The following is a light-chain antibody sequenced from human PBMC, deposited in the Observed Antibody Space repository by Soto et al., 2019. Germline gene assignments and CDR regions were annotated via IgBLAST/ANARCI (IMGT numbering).Light chain of an antibody. CDR3: QDYNSTPWT. CDR2: AAS. CDR1: QGISTY. V-gene: IGKV1-27*01. J-gene: IGKJ1*01. Sequence: DIQMTQSPSSLSASVGDRVTITCRASQGISTYLVWYQQKPGKVPKLLIFAASTLQSGVPSRFSGSGSGTDFTLTISSLQPEDVATYYCQDYNSTPWTFGQGTQVEIK.